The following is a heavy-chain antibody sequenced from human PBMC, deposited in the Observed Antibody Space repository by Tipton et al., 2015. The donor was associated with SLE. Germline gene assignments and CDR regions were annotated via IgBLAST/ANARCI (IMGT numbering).Heavy chain of an antibody. Sequence: RSLRLSCAASGFTFSSYAMHWVRQAPGKGLEWVAVIWFDGSYKYYADSVKGRFTISRDNSKNTLYLQMNSLRAEDTALYYCARGRYYDTSGYSWGYFDLWGRGTLVTVSS. CDR1: GFTFSSYA. V-gene: IGHV3-33*08. J-gene: IGHJ2*01. D-gene: IGHD3-22*01. CDR3: ARGRYYDTSGYSWGYFDL. CDR2: IWFDGSYK.